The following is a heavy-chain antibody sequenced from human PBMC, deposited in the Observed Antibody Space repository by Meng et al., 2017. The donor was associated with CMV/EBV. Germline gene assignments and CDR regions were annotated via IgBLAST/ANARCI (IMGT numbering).Heavy chain of an antibody. CDR2: IGTAGDT. J-gene: IGHJ6*02. V-gene: IGHV3-13*01. Sequence: GESLKISCAASGFTFSSYDMHWVRQTTGKGLEWVSAIGTAGDTYYPDSVKGRFTTSRENARNSLYLQMNTLRVGDTATYYCARGGLGVSNGFYYPGLDVWGQGTTVTVSS. CDR1: GFTFSSYD. CDR3: ARGGLGVSNGFYYPGLDV. D-gene: IGHD2-8*01.